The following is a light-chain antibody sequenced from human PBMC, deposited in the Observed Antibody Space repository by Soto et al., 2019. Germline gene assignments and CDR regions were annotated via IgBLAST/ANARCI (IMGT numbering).Light chain of an antibody. V-gene: IGKV1-12*01. CDR3: QQTSSFPLN. Sequence: DSQMTQSPSYVSASVGDRVTITCRASHGVSNWVAWHQRKEGKAPKLLIYGASTLESDVPARFSGSGSGTNFTLNIDSLQPEDFATYFCQQTSSFPLNFGGGTKVEIK. CDR1: HGVSNW. CDR2: GAS. J-gene: IGKJ4*01.